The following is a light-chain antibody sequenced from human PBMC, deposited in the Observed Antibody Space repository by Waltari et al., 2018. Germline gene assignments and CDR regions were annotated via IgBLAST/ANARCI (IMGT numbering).Light chain of an antibody. Sequence: DIVMTQSPDPLAASLGQRATINCKSRQSVLYSSNNKNYLAWYQQKPGQPPKLLIYWASTRESGVPDRFSGSGSGTDFTLTISSLQAEDVAVYYCQQYYSTPQTFGQGTKLEIK. CDR3: QQYYSTPQT. CDR1: QSVLYSSNNKNY. CDR2: WAS. V-gene: IGKV4-1*01. J-gene: IGKJ2*01.